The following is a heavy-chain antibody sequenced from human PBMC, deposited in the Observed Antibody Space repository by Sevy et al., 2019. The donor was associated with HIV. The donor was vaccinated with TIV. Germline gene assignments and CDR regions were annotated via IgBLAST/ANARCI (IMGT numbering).Heavy chain of an antibody. CDR2: LSFGCGKI. Sequence: GGCLRLSCAASGLAFYDYSMSWIRQAPGKGLEWVATLSFGCGKINYADSVKGRFTISRDNSKNSFYLQMDNLRVEDMALYYCAREGCTRPHDYWGQGTRVTVSS. D-gene: IGHD2-8*01. J-gene: IGHJ4*02. CDR1: GLAFYDYS. CDR3: AREGCTRPHDY. V-gene: IGHV3-23*01.